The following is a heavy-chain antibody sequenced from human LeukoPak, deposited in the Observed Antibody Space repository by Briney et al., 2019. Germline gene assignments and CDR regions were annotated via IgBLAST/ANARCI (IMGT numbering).Heavy chain of an antibody. V-gene: IGHV4-4*07. CDR3: ARDSGTTGEVKFDP. CDR2: IYTSGTI. J-gene: IGHJ5*02. D-gene: IGHD3-10*01. CDR1: GGSISSYY. Sequence: PSETLSFTCSVSGGSISSYYWSWIRQPAGKGLEWIGRIYTSGTITYNPSLKSRVTVSVDTSKNQFSLKLSAVTAADTAVYYCARDSGTTGEVKFDPWGQGTLVTVSS.